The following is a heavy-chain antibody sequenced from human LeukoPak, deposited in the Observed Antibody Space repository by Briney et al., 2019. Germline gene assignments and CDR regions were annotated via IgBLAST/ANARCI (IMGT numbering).Heavy chain of an antibody. J-gene: IGHJ2*01. D-gene: IGHD3-22*01. Sequence: GGSLRLSCAASGFTFSSYEMNWVGQAPGKGLEWLSYISSGGSTIYYADSVKGRFTISRDNAKSSLYLQMNSLRAGGTAVYYCARRHYDSSGYLLDLWGRGTLVTVSS. CDR2: ISSGGSTI. CDR3: ARRHYDSSGYLLDL. V-gene: IGHV3-48*03. CDR1: GFTFSSYE.